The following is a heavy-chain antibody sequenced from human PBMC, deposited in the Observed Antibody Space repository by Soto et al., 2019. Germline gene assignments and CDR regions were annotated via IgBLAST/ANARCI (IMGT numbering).Heavy chain of an antibody. Sequence: PGGSLRLSCAASGFTFSSYGMHWVRQAPGKGLEWVAVIWYDGSNKYYADSVKGRFTISRDNSKNTLYLQMNSLRAEDTAVYYCAKDLYYYDSSGYYRNYYYYGMDVWGQGTTVTVSS. CDR2: IWYDGSNK. CDR1: GFTFSSYG. J-gene: IGHJ6*02. D-gene: IGHD3-22*01. CDR3: AKDLYYYDSSGYYRNYYYYGMDV. V-gene: IGHV3-30*02.